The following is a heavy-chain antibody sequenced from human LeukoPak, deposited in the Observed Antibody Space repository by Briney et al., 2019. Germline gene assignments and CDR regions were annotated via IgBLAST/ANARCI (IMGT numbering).Heavy chain of an antibody. CDR1: GFTFSTHA. V-gene: IGHV3-23*01. CDR2: ISGSGDT. Sequence: GGSLRLSCAASGFTFSTHAMSWVRQAPGKGLEWLLGISGSGDTFYADSVKGRFTISRDNSKNTLYLQMNSLRAEDTAVYYCATPLWFGELWGAFDFWGQGTLVTVSS. D-gene: IGHD3-10*01. J-gene: IGHJ4*02. CDR3: ATPLWFGELWGAFDF.